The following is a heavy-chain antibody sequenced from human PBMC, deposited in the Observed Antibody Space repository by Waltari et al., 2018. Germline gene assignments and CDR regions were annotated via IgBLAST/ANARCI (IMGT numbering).Heavy chain of an antibody. J-gene: IGHJ5*02. D-gene: IGHD2-15*01. CDR2: ILYSGTT. V-gene: IGHV4-39*01. CDR3: ARGLCADVANCYSGTNNFFDP. Sequence: QLQLQESGPGLVKPSETLSLTSVVSGGSISVNTYYWGWLRTPPGKGLEWIASILYSGTTYYNPSLMRRVSISVDTSQNQFSLRLSSLTAADTAIYYCARGLCADVANCYSGTNNFFDPWGQGTLVTVSS. CDR1: GGSISVNTYY.